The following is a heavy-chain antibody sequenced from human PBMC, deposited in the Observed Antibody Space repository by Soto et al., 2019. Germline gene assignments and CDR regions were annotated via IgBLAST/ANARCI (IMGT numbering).Heavy chain of an antibody. CDR3: ARRGSSSWYGY. CDR2: IYYSGRT. Sequence: SDTLSLTYTASGGSIRSSSYFWSWIRQPPGKGLEWIGSIYYSGRTYYNPSLKSRVTISVDTSKNQFSLKLSSVTAADTAVYYCARRGSSSWYGYWGQGTLVTVS. CDR1: GGSIRSSSYF. D-gene: IGHD6-13*01. J-gene: IGHJ4*02. V-gene: IGHV4-39*01.